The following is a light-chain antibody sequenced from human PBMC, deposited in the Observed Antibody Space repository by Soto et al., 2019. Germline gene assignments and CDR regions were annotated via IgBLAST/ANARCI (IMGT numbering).Light chain of an antibody. CDR3: QQFNGYPLT. V-gene: IGKV1-13*02. CDR2: DAS. Sequence: AIQLTQSPSSLSASEGDRVTITCRASQAISSDLVWYQQTPGKGPKLLIYDASTLESGVPSRFSGSGSGTEFTLTISSLQPEDFVTYFCQQFNGYPLTFGGGTTLEIK. CDR1: QAISSD. J-gene: IGKJ4*01.